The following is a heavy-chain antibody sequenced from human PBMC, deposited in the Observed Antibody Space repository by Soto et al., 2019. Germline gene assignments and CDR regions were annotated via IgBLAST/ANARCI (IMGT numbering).Heavy chain of an antibody. J-gene: IGHJ6*02. V-gene: IGHV3-73*01. D-gene: IGHD3-3*01. CDR2: IRSKANSYAT. Sequence: PVGSLRLSCAASGFTFSGSAMHWVRQASGKGLEWVGRIRSKANSYATAYAASVKGRFTISRDDSKNTAYLQMNSLKTEDTAVYYCVCPRYDFWSGYYTTDYYYGMDVWGQGTTVTVSS. CDR1: GFTFSGSA. CDR3: VCPRYDFWSGYYTTDYYYGMDV.